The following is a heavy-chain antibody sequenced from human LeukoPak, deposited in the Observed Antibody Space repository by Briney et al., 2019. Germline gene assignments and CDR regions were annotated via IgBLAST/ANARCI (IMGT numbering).Heavy chain of an antibody. CDR3: AKDMDHDYDDYGFDY. Sequence: GGSLRLSCAASGRAIKLYMMNWVRQAPGKGLEWVSSISDRGGHIYYADSVKGRCTISRDNSKNTVYLQMNSLRAEDTAVYYCAKDMDHDYDDYGFDYWGQGTPVTVSS. CDR1: GRAIKLYM. J-gene: IGHJ4*02. D-gene: IGHD4-17*01. V-gene: IGHV3-21*01. CDR2: ISDRGGHI.